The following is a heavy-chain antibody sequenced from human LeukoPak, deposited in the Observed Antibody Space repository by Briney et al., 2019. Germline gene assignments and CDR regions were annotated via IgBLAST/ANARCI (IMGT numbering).Heavy chain of an antibody. CDR1: GFTFTSSA. CDR3: AAEGGGGTFDI. V-gene: IGHV1-58*02. D-gene: IGHD4-23*01. J-gene: IGHJ3*02. CDR2: IVVGSGNT. Sequence: GASVKVSCKASGFTFTSSAMQWVRQARGQRLEWIGWIVVGSGNTNYAQKFQERVTITRDMSKSTAYMELSSLRSEDTAVYYCAAEGGGGTFDIWGQGTMVTVSS.